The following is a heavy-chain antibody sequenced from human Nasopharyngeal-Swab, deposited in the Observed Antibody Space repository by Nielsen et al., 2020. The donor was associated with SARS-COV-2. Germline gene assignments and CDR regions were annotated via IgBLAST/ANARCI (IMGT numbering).Heavy chain of an antibody. J-gene: IGHJ4*02. CDR3: ARLDVSAAGRDY. CDR2: IYYSGST. D-gene: IGHD6-13*01. Sequence: WIRQPPGKGLEWIGSIYYSGSTYYNPSLKSRVTISVDTSKNQFSLKLSSVTAADTAVYYCARLDVSAAGRDYWGQRTLVTVSS. V-gene: IGHV4-39*01.